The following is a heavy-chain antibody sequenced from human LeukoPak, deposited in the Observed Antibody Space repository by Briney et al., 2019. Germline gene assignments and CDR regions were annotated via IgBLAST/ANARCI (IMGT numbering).Heavy chain of an antibody. Sequence: PSETLSLTCGVSGGSIDITNYWSWVRQAPGKGLEWIGEIAHDGTTNYNPSLRSRVAMSFDRANDQFSLSLTSVTAADTAVYYCTREDRPYCPFAYWGQGVLVTVSS. CDR3: TREDRPYCPFAY. D-gene: IGHD1-26*01. CDR2: IAHDGTT. J-gene: IGHJ4*02. V-gene: IGHV4-4*02. CDR1: GGSIDITNY.